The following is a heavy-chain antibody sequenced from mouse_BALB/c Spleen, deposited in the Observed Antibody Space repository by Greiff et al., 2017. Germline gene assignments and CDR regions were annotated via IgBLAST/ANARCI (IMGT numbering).Heavy chain of an antibody. CDR3: ARSYYGSSSYYFDY. CDR2: ISSGSSTI. Sequence: EVKVVESGGGLVQPGGSRKLSCAASGFTFSSFGMHWVRQAPEKGLEWVAYISSGSSTIYYADTVKGRFTISRDNPKNTLFLQMTSLRSEDTAMYYCARSYYGSSSYYFDYWGQGTTLTVSS. CDR1: GFTFSSFG. D-gene: IGHD1-1*01. V-gene: IGHV5-17*02. J-gene: IGHJ2*01.